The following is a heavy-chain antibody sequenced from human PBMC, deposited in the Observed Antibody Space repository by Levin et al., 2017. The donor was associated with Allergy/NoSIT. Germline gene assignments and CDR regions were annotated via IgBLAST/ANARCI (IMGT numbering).Heavy chain of an antibody. CDR1: GGTFSSYA. CDR3: ANDLGGSGWYPPTYYYGMDV. D-gene: IGHD6-19*01. CDR2: IIPIFGTA. Sequence: ASVKVSCKASGGTFSSYAISWVRQAPGQGLEWMGGIIPIFGTANYAQKFQGRVTITADESTSTAYMELSSLRSEDTAVYYCANDLGGSGWYPPTYYYGMDVWGQGTTVTVSS. J-gene: IGHJ6*02. V-gene: IGHV1-69*13.